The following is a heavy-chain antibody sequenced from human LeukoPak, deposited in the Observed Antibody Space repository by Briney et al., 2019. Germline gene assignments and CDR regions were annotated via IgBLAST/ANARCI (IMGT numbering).Heavy chain of an antibody. CDR1: GYRFTTYW. J-gene: IGHJ4*02. D-gene: IGHD2-2*01. V-gene: IGHV5-51*01. CDR3: ARRQGCSSTSCPPDY. Sequence: GESLKISFRGSGYRFTTYWIGWVRQMPGKGLEWMGIIYPGDSDARYTPSFQGQVTMSVDKSMKTAYLQWSSLKASDTAMYYCARRQGCSSTSCPPDYWGQGTLVTVSP. CDR2: IYPGDSDA.